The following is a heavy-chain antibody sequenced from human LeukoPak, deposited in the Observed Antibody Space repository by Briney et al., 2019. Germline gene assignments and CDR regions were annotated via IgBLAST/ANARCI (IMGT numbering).Heavy chain of an antibody. CDR3: AKREPDYGALYYFDY. CDR1: GFTFSSYA. V-gene: IGHV3-23*01. CDR2: ISGSGGST. D-gene: IGHD4-17*01. Sequence: SGGSLRLTCAASGFTFSSYAMSWVRQAPGKGLEWVSAISGSGGSTYYADSVKGRFTISRDNSKNTLYLQMNSLRAEDTAVYHCAKREPDYGALYYFDYWGQGTLVTVSS. J-gene: IGHJ4*02.